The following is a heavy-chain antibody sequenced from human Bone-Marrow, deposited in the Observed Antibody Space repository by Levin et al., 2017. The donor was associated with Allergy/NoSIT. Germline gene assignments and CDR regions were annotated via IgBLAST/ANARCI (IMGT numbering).Heavy chain of an antibody. D-gene: IGHD4-11*01. CDR3: ARDPLDYSNPYYYGMDV. CDR2: IYYSGST. J-gene: IGHJ6*02. V-gene: IGHV4-39*07. Sequence: SETLSLTCTVSGGSISSSSYYWGWIRQPPGKGLEWIGSIYYSGSTYYNPSLKSRVTISVDTSKNQFSLKLSSVTAADTAVYYCARDPLDYSNPYYYGMDVWGQGTTVTVSS. CDR1: GGSISSSSYY.